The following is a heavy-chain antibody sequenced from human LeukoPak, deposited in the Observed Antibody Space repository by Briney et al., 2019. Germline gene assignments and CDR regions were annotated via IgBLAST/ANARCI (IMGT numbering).Heavy chain of an antibody. D-gene: IGHD6-13*01. V-gene: IGHV3-23*01. CDR1: GFTFNNYA. CDR2: ISVSGGST. J-gene: IGHJ4*02. CDR3: AKGKQQLDSSFDY. Sequence: GGSLRLSCVASGFTFNNYAMTWVRQAPGKGLEWVSSISVSGGSTYYADSVKGRFTISRDNSKNTMYLQMNGLRAEDTAVYYCAKGKQQLDSSFDYWGQGTLVTVSS.